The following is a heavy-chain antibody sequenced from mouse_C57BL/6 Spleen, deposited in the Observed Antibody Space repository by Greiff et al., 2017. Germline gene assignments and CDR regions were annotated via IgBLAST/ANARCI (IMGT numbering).Heavy chain of an antibody. D-gene: IGHD2-3*01. CDR3: ARPGLIYYGYYSWYFDV. V-gene: IGHV5-17*01. CDR2: ISSGSSTI. J-gene: IGHJ1*03. CDR1: GFTFSDYG. Sequence: EVTLVESGGGLVKPGGSLKLSCAASGFTFSDYGMHWVRQAPEKGLEWVAYISSGSSTIYYADTVKGRFTISRDNVKNTLFLQMTSLRTEDKAMYYFARPGLIYYGYYSWYFDVWGTGTTVTVSS.